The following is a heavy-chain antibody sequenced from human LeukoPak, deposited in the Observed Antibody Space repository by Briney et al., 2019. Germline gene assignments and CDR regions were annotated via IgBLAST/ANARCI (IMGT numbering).Heavy chain of an antibody. J-gene: IGHJ6*02. CDR2: ISARGSSK. CDR1: GFAFSTYA. V-gene: IGHV3-23*01. D-gene: IGHD3-10*01. Sequence: PGGSLRLFYAASGFAFSTYAVSWVRQARGKGLEWVSAISARGSSKLYADSVKGRFTISRDNSKNTLYLQMNSLRAEDTAVYYCAKTSGSGNYYYYYYGMDVWGQGTTVTVSS. CDR3: AKTSGSGNYYYYYYGMDV.